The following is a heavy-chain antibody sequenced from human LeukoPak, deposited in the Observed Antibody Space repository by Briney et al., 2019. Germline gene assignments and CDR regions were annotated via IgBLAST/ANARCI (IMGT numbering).Heavy chain of an antibody. Sequence: PSETVSLTCAVSGGSISGSNWWSWVRPPPGKGLEWIREIYDSGSTNYNPSLKSRVTISVDKSKNQFSLKLSSVTAADTAVYYCARANPGYSSSWYRPRGNWFDPWGQGTLVTVSS. V-gene: IGHV4-4*02. CDR1: GGSISGSNW. D-gene: IGHD6-13*01. CDR3: ARANPGYSSSWYRPRGNWFDP. J-gene: IGHJ5*02. CDR2: IYDSGST.